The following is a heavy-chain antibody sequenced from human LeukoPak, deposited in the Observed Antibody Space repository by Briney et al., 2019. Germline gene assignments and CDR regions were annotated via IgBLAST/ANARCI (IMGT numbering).Heavy chain of an antibody. CDR3: ARVPGNSSSWSLFDY. J-gene: IGHJ4*02. CDR1: GYTFTGYY. Sequence: ASVKVSCKACGYTFTGYYMHWVRQAPGQVLEWMGWINPNSGSTNYAQKFHGRVTMTRDTSISTAYMELSRLRSDDTAVYYCARVPGNSSSWSLFDYWGQGTLVTVSS. V-gene: IGHV1-2*02. D-gene: IGHD6-13*01. CDR2: INPNSGST.